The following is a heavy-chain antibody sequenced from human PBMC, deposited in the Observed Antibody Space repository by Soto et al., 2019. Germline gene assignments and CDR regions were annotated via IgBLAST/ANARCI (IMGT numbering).Heavy chain of an antibody. V-gene: IGHV4-4*07. CDR3: ARERGGYGLFDS. D-gene: IGHD5-18*01. Sequence: PSETLSLTCTVSGGSITSYHWHWIRQPAGKGLEWIGRIHSTGSTNYNPSVKSRVTMSIDTSNDQFSLNLRSVTAADTAVYYCARERGGYGLFDSWGQGTLVTVSS. CDR2: IHSTGST. J-gene: IGHJ4*02. CDR1: GGSITSYH.